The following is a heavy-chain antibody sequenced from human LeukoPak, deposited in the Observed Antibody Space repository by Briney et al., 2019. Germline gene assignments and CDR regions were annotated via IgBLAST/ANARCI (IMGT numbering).Heavy chain of an antibody. CDR3: ARDRGDYNHNFDY. D-gene: IGHD4-17*01. CDR2: ITASGTAM. J-gene: IGHJ4*02. Sequence: GGSLRLSCAASGFTFSSYSMNWVRQAPGKGLEWVSHITASGTAMFYADSVKGRFTISRDNAKNSLYLQMNSLRDEDTAVYFCARDRGDYNHNFDYWGQGTLVTVSS. CDR1: GFTFSSYS. V-gene: IGHV3-48*02.